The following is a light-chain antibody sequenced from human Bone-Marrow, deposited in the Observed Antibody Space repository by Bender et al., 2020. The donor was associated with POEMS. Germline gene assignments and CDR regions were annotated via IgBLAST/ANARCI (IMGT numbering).Light chain of an antibody. V-gene: IGLV2-14*03. Sequence: QSALTQPASAPGSLGQSITISCTGTSSDVGGYVLVSWYQQHPGKAPKLMIYDVRSRPSGVSSRFSGSKSGNTASLTISGLQADDEADYYCTSYTTVTTPVVFGGGTKLTVL. J-gene: IGLJ2*01. CDR3: TSYTTVTTPVV. CDR1: SSDVGGYVL. CDR2: DVR.